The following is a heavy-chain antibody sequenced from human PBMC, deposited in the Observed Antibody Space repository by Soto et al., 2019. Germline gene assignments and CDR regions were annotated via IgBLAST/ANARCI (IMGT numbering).Heavy chain of an antibody. Sequence: ASVKVSCKASGYTFTSYGISWVRQAPGQGLEWMGWISAYNGNTNYAQKLQGRVTMTTDTSTSTAYMELRSLRSDDTAVYYCARPRRRIMIPFGGVIVPPDAFDIWGEGTMVTVSS. V-gene: IGHV1-18*01. D-gene: IGHD3-16*02. J-gene: IGHJ3*02. CDR1: GYTFTSYG. CDR2: ISAYNGNT. CDR3: ARPRRRIMIPFGGVIVPPDAFDI.